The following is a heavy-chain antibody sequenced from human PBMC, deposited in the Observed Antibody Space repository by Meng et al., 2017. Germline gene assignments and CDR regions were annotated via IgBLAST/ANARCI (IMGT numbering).Heavy chain of an antibody. V-gene: IGHV4-59*01. J-gene: IGHJ4*02. Sequence: SETLSLTCTVSGGSISSYYWSWIRQPPGRGLEWIGYIYYSGCTNYNPSLKSRVTISVDTSKNQFSLKLSSVTAADTAVYYCARQGRSGSYFVVFDYWGQGTRVT. D-gene: IGHD1-26*01. CDR3: ARQGRSGSYFVVFDY. CDR2: IYYSGCT. CDR1: GGSISSYY.